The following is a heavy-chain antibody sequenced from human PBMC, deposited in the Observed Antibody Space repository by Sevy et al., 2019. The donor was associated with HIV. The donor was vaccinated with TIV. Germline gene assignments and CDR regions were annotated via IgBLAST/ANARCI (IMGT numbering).Heavy chain of an antibody. Sequence: GESLKISCKDSGNSFTSYWIGWVRQMPGKGLEWMGIIYPGDFDTRYSPSFQGQVTISVDKSISTAYLQWSSLKASDTAMYYCASDRIAGASDGFNIWGQGTMVTVSS. J-gene: IGHJ3*02. CDR1: GNSFTSYW. CDR2: IYPGDFDT. CDR3: ASDRIAGASDGFNI. V-gene: IGHV5-51*01. D-gene: IGHD1-26*01.